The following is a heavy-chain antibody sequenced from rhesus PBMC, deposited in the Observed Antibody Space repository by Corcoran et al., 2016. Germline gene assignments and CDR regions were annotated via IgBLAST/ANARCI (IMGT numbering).Heavy chain of an antibody. CDR2: IDKGGRSN. Sequence: EVQLVESGGGLAKPGESLRLSCAASGFTLRSYWLHCVRQIPGRGVGWFSGIDKGGRSNYSADSVKGRFTISRDNSKNTLSLQMNSLRAEDTAVYYCTDAYDIESWGQGVQVTVSS. J-gene: IGHJ4*01. D-gene: IGHD3-40*01. CDR3: TDAYDIES. CDR1: GFTLRSYW. V-gene: IGHV3S42*01.